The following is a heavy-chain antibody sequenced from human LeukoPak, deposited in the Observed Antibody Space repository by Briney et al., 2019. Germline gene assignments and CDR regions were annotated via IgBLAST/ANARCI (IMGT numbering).Heavy chain of an antibody. CDR1: GGSISSSSYY. V-gene: IGHV4-39*01. J-gene: IGHJ4*02. D-gene: IGHD1-26*01. CDR2: IYYSGST. CDR3: ARRGVYSGSYYRGEFDY. Sequence: PSETLSLTCTVSGGSISSSSYYWGWIRQPPGKGLEWIGSIYYSGSTYYNPSLKSRVTISVDTSKNQFSLKLSSVTAADTAVYYWARRGVYSGSYYRGEFDYWGQGTLVTVSS.